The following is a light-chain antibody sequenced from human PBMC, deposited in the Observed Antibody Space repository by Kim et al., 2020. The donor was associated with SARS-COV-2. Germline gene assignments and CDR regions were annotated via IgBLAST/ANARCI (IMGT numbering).Light chain of an antibody. CDR1: NSNIGSNA. CDR2: NND. J-gene: IGLJ3*02. Sequence: QSVLTQPPSASGTPGQRVTISCSGSNSNIGSNAVNWYQLLPGTAPKLLIYNNDQRPSGVPDRFSGSKSGTSASLAISGLQSEDEADYFCAPWDDSLDGPVFGGGTKLTVL. V-gene: IGLV1-44*01. CDR3: APWDDSLDGPV.